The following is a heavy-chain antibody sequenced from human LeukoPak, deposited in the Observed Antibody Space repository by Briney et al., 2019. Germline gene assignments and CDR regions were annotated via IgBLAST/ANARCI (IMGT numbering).Heavy chain of an antibody. CDR1: GYTFSGYY. CDR2: INPNSGGT. CDR3: ARVRVVVPAAFDY. V-gene: IGHV1-2*02. Sequence: GASVKVSCKASGYTFSGYYIHWVRQAPGQGLEWMGWINPNSGGTNYAQKFQGRVTMTKDTSISTAYMELSRLRSDDTAVYYCARVRVVVPAAFDYWGQGTLVTVSS. D-gene: IGHD2-2*01. J-gene: IGHJ4*02.